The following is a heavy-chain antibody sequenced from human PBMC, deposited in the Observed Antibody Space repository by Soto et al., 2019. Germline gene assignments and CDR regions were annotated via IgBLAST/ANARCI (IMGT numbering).Heavy chain of an antibody. V-gene: IGHV3-23*01. Sequence: EVQLLESGGGLVQPGGSLRLSCAASGFTFSSYAMSWVRQAPGKGLEWVSAISGSGGSTYYADSVQGRFTISRDNSKKTMYLQRNSLRAEDTAVYYCAKEGVGATMGAFDIWGQGTMVTVSS. J-gene: IGHJ3*02. CDR3: AKEGVGATMGAFDI. CDR1: GFTFSSYA. D-gene: IGHD1-26*01. CDR2: ISGSGGST.